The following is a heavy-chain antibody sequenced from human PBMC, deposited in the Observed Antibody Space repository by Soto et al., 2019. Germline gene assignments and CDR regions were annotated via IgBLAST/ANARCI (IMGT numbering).Heavy chain of an antibody. Sequence: QVQLVESGGGVVQPGRSLRLSCAASGFTFNSCAMHWVRQAPGKGLEWVAVTSFDGGNKYYADSVKGRFTISSDNSKNTLYLQMNSLRVEDTAVYYGAKEGDYGDYFDFWGQGTLGTVSS. CDR1: GFTFNSCA. J-gene: IGHJ4*02. CDR3: AKEGDYGDYFDF. D-gene: IGHD4-17*01. CDR2: TSFDGGNK. V-gene: IGHV3-30-3*01.